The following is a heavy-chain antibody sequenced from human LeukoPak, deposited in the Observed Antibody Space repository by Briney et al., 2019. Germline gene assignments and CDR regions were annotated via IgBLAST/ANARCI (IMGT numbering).Heavy chain of an antibody. CDR1: VDTFTVDN. Sequence: ASLSVSSAPSVDTFTVDNMRWGRPAPRQGLWWGGWINPNMDGTNYAKKFQGRVTMTRDTSISTAYMELSSVRSDDTAVYYCARDRGNNWNRDEYFQHWGQGTLVTVSS. J-gene: IGHJ1*01. CDR2: INPNMDGT. V-gene: IGHV1-2*02. CDR3: ARDRGNNWNRDEYFQH. D-gene: IGHD1-20*01.